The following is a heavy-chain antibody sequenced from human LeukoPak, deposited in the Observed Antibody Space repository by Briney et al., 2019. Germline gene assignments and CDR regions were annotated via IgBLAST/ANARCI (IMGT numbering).Heavy chain of an antibody. CDR2: INTNTGNP. J-gene: IGHJ6*02. Sequence: ASVKVSCKASGYTFTSYAMNWVRQAPGQGLEWMGWINTNTGNPTYAQGFTGRFVFSLDTSVSTAYLQISSLKAEDTAEYYCARDSYSKGYYYGMDVWGQGTTVTVSS. CDR1: GYTFTSYA. V-gene: IGHV7-4-1*02. CDR3: ARDSYSKGYYYGMDV. D-gene: IGHD4-11*01.